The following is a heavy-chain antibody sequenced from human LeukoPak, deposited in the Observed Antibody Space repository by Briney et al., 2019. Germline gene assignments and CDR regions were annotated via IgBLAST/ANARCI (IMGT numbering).Heavy chain of an antibody. D-gene: IGHD3-10*01. Sequence: SETLSLTCIVSGGSISTYYWSWIRQPPGKGLEWIGHIHGSGETNYNPSLKSRVTMSPDTSRNQFSLKVNSVTAADTAVYYCARDTYYSGSGTYFEDYFDSWGQGILVTVSS. V-gene: IGHV4-59*12. CDR1: GGSISTYY. J-gene: IGHJ4*02. CDR3: ARDTYYSGSGTYFEDYFDS. CDR2: IHGSGET.